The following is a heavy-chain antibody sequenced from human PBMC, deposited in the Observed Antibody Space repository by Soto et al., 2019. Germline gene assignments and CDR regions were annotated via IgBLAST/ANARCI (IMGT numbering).Heavy chain of an antibody. J-gene: IGHJ4*02. CDR3: ARDKVTGTDFDY. Sequence: GASVKVSCKASGYTFTSYAMHWVRQAPGQRLEWMGWINAGNGNTKYSQKFQGRVTITSDTSASTAYMELSSLRSEDTAVYYCARDKVTGTDFDYWGQGTLVTVSS. V-gene: IGHV1-3*01. CDR2: INAGNGNT. D-gene: IGHD1-20*01. CDR1: GYTFTSYA.